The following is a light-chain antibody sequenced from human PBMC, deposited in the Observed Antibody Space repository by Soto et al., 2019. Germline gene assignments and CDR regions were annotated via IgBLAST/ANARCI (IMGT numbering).Light chain of an antibody. J-gene: IGKJ5*01. V-gene: IGKV3D-20*02. CDR1: QSVSSS. CDR3: QQYNNWPPIT. CDR2: DAS. Sequence: EVVLTQSPATLSLSPGERATLSCRASQSVSSSFLAWYQQRPGQAPRLLIYDASSRATGIPDRFSGSGSGTEFTLTISSLQSEDFAVYYCQQYNNWPPITFGQGTRLEI.